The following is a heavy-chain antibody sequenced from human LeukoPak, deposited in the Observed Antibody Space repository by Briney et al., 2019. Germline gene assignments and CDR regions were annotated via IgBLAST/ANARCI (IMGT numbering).Heavy chain of an antibody. V-gene: IGHV4-59*01. CDR2: IFYSGST. CDR1: GGSISSYY. CDR3: ARGIKEYYDSSGYPLDY. J-gene: IGHJ4*02. Sequence: SETLSLTCTVSGGSISSYYWSWIRQPPGKGLEWIGYIFYSGSTNYNPSLKSRVTISVDTSKNQFSLKLSSVTAADTVVYYCARGIKEYYDSSGYPLDYWGQGTLVTVSS. D-gene: IGHD3-22*01.